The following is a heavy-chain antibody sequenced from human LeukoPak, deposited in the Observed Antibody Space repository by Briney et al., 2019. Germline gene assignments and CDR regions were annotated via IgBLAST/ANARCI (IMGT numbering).Heavy chain of an antibody. CDR2: INHSGST. J-gene: IGHJ6*03. CDR3: AREGPYSGSYRRMGYYYYMDV. D-gene: IGHD1-26*01. CDR1: GGSFSGYY. V-gene: IGHV4-34*01. Sequence: SETLSLTCAVHGGSFSGYYWSWIRQPPGKGLEWIGEINHSGSTNYNPSLKSRVTISVDTSKNQFSLKLSSVTAADTAVYYCAREGPYSGSYRRMGYYYYMDVWGKGTTVTVSS.